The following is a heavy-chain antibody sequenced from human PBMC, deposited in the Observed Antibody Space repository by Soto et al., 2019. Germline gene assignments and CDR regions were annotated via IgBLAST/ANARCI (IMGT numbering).Heavy chain of an antibody. V-gene: IGHV1-3*01. J-gene: IGHJ6*03. D-gene: IGHD7-27*01. CDR1: GYTFTSYA. CDR3: ARALTGDRHYYMDV. CDR2: INAGNGNT. Sequence: ASVKVSCKASGYTFTSYAMHWVRQAPGQRLEWMGWINAGNGNTKYSQKFQGRVTITRDTSESTAYMELSSLRSEDTAVYYCARALTGDRHYYMDVWGKGTTVTVSS.